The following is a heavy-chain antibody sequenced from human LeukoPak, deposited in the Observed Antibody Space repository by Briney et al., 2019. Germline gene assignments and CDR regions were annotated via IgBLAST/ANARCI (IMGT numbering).Heavy chain of an antibody. CDR1: GGSFSGYY. CDR3: ARVNPGLRYFGY. J-gene: IGHJ4*02. CDR2: INHSGST. D-gene: IGHD3-9*01. V-gene: IGHV4-34*01. Sequence: SETLSLTCAVYGGSFSGYYWSWIRQPPGKGLEWIGEINHSGSTNYNPSLKRRVTISVDTPKNQFSLKLSSVTAADTAVYYCARVNPGLRYFGYWGQGTLVTVSS.